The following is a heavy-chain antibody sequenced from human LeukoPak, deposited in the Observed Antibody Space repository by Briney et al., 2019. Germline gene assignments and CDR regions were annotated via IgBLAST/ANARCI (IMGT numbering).Heavy chain of an antibody. D-gene: IGHD2-8*01. J-gene: IGHJ4*02. CDR2: ISWNSGSI. CDR3: AKDIKQYCTNGVCYTVAFDY. CDR1: GFTFDDYA. Sequence: PGGSLRLSCAASGFTFDDYAMHWVRQAPGKGLEWVSGISWNSGSIGYADSVKGRFTISRDNAKNSLYLQMNSLRAEDTALYCCAKDIKQYCTNGVCYTVAFDYWGQGTLVTVSS. V-gene: IGHV3-9*01.